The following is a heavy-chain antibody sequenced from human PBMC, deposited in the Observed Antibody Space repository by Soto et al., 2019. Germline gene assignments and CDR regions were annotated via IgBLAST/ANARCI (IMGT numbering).Heavy chain of an antibody. CDR1: GFIFNSYW. J-gene: IGHJ6*02. CDR2: INSDGSST. Sequence: EVQLVESGGGLVQPGRSLRLSCAASGFIFNSYWMHWVRQAPGKGLVWVSRINSDGSSTSYADSVKGRFTISRDNAKNRLYLQMNSLRDEDTAVYYCARGPAMPDYYGMDVWGQGTTVTVSS. V-gene: IGHV3-74*01. CDR3: ARGPAMPDYYGMDV. D-gene: IGHD2-2*01.